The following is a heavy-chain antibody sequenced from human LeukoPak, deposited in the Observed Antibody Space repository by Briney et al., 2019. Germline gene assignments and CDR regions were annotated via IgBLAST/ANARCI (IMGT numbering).Heavy chain of an antibody. Sequence: SETLSLTCTVSGGSISSGGYYWSWIRQHPGKGLEWIGYIYYSGSTYYNPSLKRRVTISVDTSKNQFSLKLSSVTAADTAVYYCARDYCIVPGAFDIWGQGTMVTVSS. CDR1: GGSISSGGYY. V-gene: IGHV4-31*03. J-gene: IGHJ3*02. CDR3: ARDYCIVPGAFDI. CDR2: IYYSGST. D-gene: IGHD2-2*01.